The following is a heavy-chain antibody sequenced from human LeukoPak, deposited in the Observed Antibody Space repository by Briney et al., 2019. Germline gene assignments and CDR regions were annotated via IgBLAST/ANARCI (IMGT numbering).Heavy chain of an antibody. CDR2: LYNSGTT. CDR3: ARLYYYESSGYWNYFDY. V-gene: IGHV4-31*03. D-gene: IGHD3-22*01. CDR1: GGSISSGGYY. Sequence: SETLSLTCTVSGGSISSGGYYWSWIRQHPGKGLEWIGNLYNSGTTYYNPSLKSRVTISVDASKNQFSLKLSSVTAADTAMYYCARLYYYESSGYWNYFDYWGQGTLVTVSS. J-gene: IGHJ4*02.